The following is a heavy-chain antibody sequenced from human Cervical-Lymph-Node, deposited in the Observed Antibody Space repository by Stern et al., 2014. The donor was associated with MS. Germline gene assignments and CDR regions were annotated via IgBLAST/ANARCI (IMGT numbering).Heavy chain of an antibody. CDR3: ARDLQAAATNYYYGMDV. CDR2: INPHSGST. CDR1: GYTFTHFF. J-gene: IGHJ6*02. D-gene: IGHD2-15*01. Sequence: QVQLVQSGAEVKKPGASVKVSCKASGYTFTHFFIHWVRQAPGQGLEWMGIINPHSGSTAYAQIFQGRVTMTRDTSTSTVYMELSSLRSDDTAVFYCARDLQAAATNYYYGMDVWGQGTTVTVSS. V-gene: IGHV1-46*01.